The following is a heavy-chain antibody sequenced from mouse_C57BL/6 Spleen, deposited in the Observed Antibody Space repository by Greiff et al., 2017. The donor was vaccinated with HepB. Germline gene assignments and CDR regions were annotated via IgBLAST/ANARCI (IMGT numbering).Heavy chain of an antibody. CDR1: GYSITSDY. D-gene: IGHD2-1*01. J-gene: IGHJ3*01. Sequence: DVMLVESGPGLAKPSQTLSLTCSVTGYSITSDYWNWIRKFPGNKLEYMGYISYSGSTYYNPSLKSRISITRDTSKNQYYLQLNSVTTEDTATYYCASGNYGNSWFAYWGQGTLVTVSA. CDR2: ISYSGST. V-gene: IGHV3-8*01. CDR3: ASGNYGNSWFAY.